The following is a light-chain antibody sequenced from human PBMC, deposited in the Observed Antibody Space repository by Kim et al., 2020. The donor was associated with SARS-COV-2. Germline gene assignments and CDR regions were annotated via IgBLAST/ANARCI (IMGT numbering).Light chain of an antibody. V-gene: IGKV3-20*01. J-gene: IGKJ4*01. CDR1: QIVSTNY. Sequence: LSPGEGATISCRASQIVSTNYLAWYQQKPGQAPRLILYGASSRATDIPDRFSASGSGTDFTLTISRLEPEDFAVYYCQQYGGSAPFGGGTKVDIK. CDR3: QQYGGSAP. CDR2: GAS.